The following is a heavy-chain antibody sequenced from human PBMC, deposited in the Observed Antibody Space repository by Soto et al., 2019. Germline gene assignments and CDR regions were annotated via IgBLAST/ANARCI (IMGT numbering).Heavy chain of an antibody. D-gene: IGHD3-22*01. CDR2: IYPGDSDI. V-gene: IGHV5-51*01. CDR3: SRLRYDISHYGMDV. J-gene: IGHJ6*02. Sequence: PGESLKFSCKGSGYSFTTYWIGWVRQMPGKGLEWMGVIYPGDSDIRFSPSFQGQVTISADMSLSTAYLQWSSLRVSDTAMYYCSRLRYDISHYGMDVWGQGTTVTVSS. CDR1: GYSFTTYW.